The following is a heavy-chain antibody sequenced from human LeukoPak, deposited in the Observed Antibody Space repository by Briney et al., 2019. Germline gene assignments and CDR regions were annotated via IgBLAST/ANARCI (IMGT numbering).Heavy chain of an antibody. CDR2: IYYSGST. V-gene: IGHV4-39*01. Sequence: PSETLSLTCTVSGGSISSSSYYWGWIRQPPGKGLEWIGSIYYSGSTYYNPSLKSRVTISVDTSKNQFSLKLSSVTAADTAVYYCARQSGSITIFGVVSHFDYWGQGTLVTVSS. J-gene: IGHJ4*02. CDR3: ARQSGSITIFGVVSHFDY. D-gene: IGHD3-3*01. CDR1: GGSISSSSYY.